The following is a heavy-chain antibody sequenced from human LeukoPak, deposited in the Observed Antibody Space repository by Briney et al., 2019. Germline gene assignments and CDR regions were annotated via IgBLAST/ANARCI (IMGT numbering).Heavy chain of an antibody. CDR2: ISGYNGNT. Sequence: ASVKVSCRASGYTFTSYGISWVRQAPGQGLEWMGWISGYNGNTNYAQKFQGRVTMTTDTSTSTAYMELRSLRSDDTALYYCARADIRAIASSGWFGFDYWGQGTLVTVSS. J-gene: IGHJ4*02. V-gene: IGHV1-18*01. CDR3: ARADIRAIASSGWFGFDY. CDR1: GYTFTSYG. D-gene: IGHD6-19*01.